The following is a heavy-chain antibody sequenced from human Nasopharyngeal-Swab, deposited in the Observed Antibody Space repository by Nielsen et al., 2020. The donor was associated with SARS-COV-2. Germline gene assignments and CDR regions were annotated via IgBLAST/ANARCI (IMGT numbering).Heavy chain of an antibody. Sequence: WVRQAPGQGLEWMGWISAYNGDTNYAQKLQGRVTMTTDISTSTAYMELRSLRSDDTAVYYCARDLSSIAVAGNWGQGTLVTDSS. CDR2: ISAYNGDT. V-gene: IGHV1-18*01. D-gene: IGHD6-19*01. J-gene: IGHJ4*02. CDR3: ARDLSSIAVAGN.